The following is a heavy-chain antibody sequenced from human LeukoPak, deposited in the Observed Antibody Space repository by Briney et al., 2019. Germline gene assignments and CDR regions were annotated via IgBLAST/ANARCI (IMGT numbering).Heavy chain of an antibody. CDR2: ISYDGSNK. J-gene: IGHJ3*02. CDR1: GFTFSSYG. Sequence: GGSLRLSCAASGFTFSSYGMHWVRQAPGKGLEWVAVISYDGSNKYYADSVKGRFTISRDNSKNTLYLQMNSLRAEDTAVYYCAKDAWEPLGAFDIWGQGTMVTVSS. CDR3: AKDAWEPLGAFDI. V-gene: IGHV3-30*18. D-gene: IGHD1-26*01.